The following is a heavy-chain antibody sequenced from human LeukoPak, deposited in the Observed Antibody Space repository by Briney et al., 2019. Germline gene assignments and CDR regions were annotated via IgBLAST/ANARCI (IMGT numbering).Heavy chain of an antibody. J-gene: IGHJ4*02. CDR2: IKKDGSEK. Sequence: GGSLRLSCAASGFTFSSYWMSWVRQAPGKGLEWVANIKKDGSEKYYVDSVKGRFTISRDNAKTSLYLQMNSLRAEDTAVYYCARHLSGITGYTYGRGIDYWGQGTLVTVSS. CDR3: ARHLSGITGYTYGRGIDY. D-gene: IGHD5-18*01. CDR1: GFTFSSYW. V-gene: IGHV3-7*01.